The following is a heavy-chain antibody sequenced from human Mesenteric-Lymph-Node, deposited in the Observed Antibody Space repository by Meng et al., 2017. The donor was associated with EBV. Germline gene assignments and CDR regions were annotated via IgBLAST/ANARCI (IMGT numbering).Heavy chain of an antibody. J-gene: IGHJ5*02. CDR3: ARDTNGDYGWVDP. CDR1: GDSIINGGHY. V-gene: IGHV4-30-4*01. CDR2: IFYTGST. D-gene: IGHD4-17*01. Sequence: VPGLVKPSQTLSLTCAIYGDSIINGGHYWTWIRQPPGKGLEWIGYIFYTGSTYYNPSLKSRVTISLDISKNQFSLNLTSVTAADTAVYYCARDTNGDYGWVDPWGQGTLVTVSS.